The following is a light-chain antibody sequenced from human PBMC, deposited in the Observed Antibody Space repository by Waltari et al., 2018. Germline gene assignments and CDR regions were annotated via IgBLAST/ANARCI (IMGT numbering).Light chain of an antibody. V-gene: IGKV3-20*01. CDR1: QNVGSST. CDR2: RSS. J-gene: IGKJ1*01. Sequence: EIVLTQSPGTASLSPGERVTLSCRASQNVGSSTLAWYQQKPGQAPRLVIYRSSRRATCIPDRFSGSGSGTDFSLTISRLEPEDFAVYYCQQHGTLPATFGQGTKVEIK. CDR3: QQHGTLPAT.